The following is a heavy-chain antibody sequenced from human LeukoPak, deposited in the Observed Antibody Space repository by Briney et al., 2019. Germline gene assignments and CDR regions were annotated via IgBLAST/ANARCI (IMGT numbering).Heavy chain of an antibody. J-gene: IGHJ4*02. CDR3: AASHSSGWYGGDY. CDR2: IYYSGST. Sequence: PSETLSLTRTVSGGSISSYYWSWIRQPPGKGLEWIGYIYYSGSTNYNPSLKSRVTISVDTSKNQFSLKLSSVTAADTAVYYCAASHSSGWYGGDYWGQGTLVTVSS. D-gene: IGHD6-19*01. CDR1: GGSISSYY. V-gene: IGHV4-59*01.